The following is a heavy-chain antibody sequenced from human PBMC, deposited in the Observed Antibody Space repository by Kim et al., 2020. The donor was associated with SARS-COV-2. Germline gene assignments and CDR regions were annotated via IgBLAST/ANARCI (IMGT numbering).Heavy chain of an antibody. V-gene: IGHV4-31*02. D-gene: IGHD1-1*01. Sequence: SLKRRVTISVDTSKNQFSLKLSSVTAADTAVYYCARDPGTPGTPPSWFDPWGQGTLVTVSS. J-gene: IGHJ5*02. CDR3: ARDPGTPGTPPSWFDP.